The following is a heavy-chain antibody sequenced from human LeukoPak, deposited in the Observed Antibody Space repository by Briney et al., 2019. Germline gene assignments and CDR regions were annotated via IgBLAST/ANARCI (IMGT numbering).Heavy chain of an antibody. V-gene: IGHV3-23*01. J-gene: IGHJ4*02. CDR3: AKDRAAYSGARGFDY. D-gene: IGHD5-12*01. CDR1: GFTFSSYA. CDR2: ISAGGGTP. Sequence: RGSLRLSCAASGFTFSSYAMSWVRQAPGKGVEWVSNISAGGGTPYYADSVKGRFTISRNNSKNTLHLQMNSLRAEDTAVYYCAKDRAAYSGARGFDYWGQGTLVTVSS.